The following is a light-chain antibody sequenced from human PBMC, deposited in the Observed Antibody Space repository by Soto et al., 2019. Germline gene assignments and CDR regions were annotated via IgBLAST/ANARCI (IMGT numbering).Light chain of an antibody. V-gene: IGKV3-11*01. J-gene: IGKJ4*01. Sequence: EIVLTQSPATLSLYPGERAALSCRASQGVSRFLAWYQQKPGQAPRLLIYDASNRATGIPARFSGSGSGTDFTLAISSLEPEDFAVYYCQQRSSWPLTFGGGTKV. CDR2: DAS. CDR3: QQRSSWPLT. CDR1: QGVSRF.